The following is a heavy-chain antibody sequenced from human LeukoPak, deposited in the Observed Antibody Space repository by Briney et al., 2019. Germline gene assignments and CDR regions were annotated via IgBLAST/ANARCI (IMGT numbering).Heavy chain of an antibody. CDR2: IYHSGST. CDR3: ARPRLLFGSGPILV. D-gene: IGHD3-10*01. Sequence: SETLSLTCTVSGGSISSSSYYWGWIRRPPGKGLEWIGSIYHSGSTNYNPSLKSRVTISVDTSKNQFSLKLSSVTAADTAVYFCARPRLLFGSGPILVWGQGALVTVSS. V-gene: IGHV4-39*07. J-gene: IGHJ4*02. CDR1: GGSISSSSYY.